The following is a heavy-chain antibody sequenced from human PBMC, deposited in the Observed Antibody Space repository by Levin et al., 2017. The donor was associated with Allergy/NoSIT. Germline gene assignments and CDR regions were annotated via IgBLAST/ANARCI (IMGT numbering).Heavy chain of an antibody. J-gene: IGHJ4*02. CDR1: RYSFTTYW. V-gene: IGHV5-51*01. D-gene: IGHD3-16*01. Sequence: KVSCQGSRYSFTTYWIGWVRQVPGKGLEWMGIIYPDDSDARYSPSFQGQVTISADKSISTAYLQWTSLKASDTAIYYCARLYTALAPWYFDYWGQGTLITVSS. CDR2: IYPDDSDA. CDR3: ARLYTALAPWYFDY.